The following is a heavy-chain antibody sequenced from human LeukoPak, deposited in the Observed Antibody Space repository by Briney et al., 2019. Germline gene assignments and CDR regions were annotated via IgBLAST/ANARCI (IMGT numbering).Heavy chain of an antibody. CDR1: GGTFSSYA. V-gene: IGHV1-69*04. Sequence: ASVKVSCKASGGTFSSYAISWVRQAPGQGLEWMGRIIPILGIANYAQKFQGRVTVTADKSTSTAYMELSSLRSEDTAVYYCARVVPVYDSSGYSDYWGQGTLVTVSS. CDR2: IIPILGIA. J-gene: IGHJ4*02. CDR3: ARVVPVYDSSGYSDY. D-gene: IGHD3-22*01.